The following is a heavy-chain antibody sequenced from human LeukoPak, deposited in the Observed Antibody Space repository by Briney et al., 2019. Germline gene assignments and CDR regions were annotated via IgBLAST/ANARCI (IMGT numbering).Heavy chain of an antibody. CDR2: ISAYNGNT. V-gene: IGHV1-18*01. D-gene: IGHD3-10*01. CDR1: GYTFTSYG. CDR3: ARDNGILWFGELWTDPSPLFDY. J-gene: IGHJ4*02. Sequence: GASVKVSCKASGYTFTSYGISWVRQAPGQGLEWMGWISAYNGNTNYAQKLQGRVTMTTDTSTSTAYMELRSLRSDDTAVYYCARDNGILWFGELWTDPSPLFDYWGQGTLVTVSS.